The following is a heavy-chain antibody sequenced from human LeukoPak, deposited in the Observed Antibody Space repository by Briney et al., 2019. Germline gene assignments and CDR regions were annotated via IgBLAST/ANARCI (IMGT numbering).Heavy chain of an antibody. CDR1: GYTLTELS. CDR3: ARGPLAGGDVDY. Sequence: ASVKVSCKVSGYTLTELSMHWVRQAPGKGLEWMGGFDPEDGETIYAQKFQGRVTMTEDTSTDTAYMELSSLRSEDTAVYYCARGPLAGGDVDYWGQGTLVTVSS. D-gene: IGHD3-16*01. V-gene: IGHV1-24*01. CDR2: FDPEDGET. J-gene: IGHJ4*02.